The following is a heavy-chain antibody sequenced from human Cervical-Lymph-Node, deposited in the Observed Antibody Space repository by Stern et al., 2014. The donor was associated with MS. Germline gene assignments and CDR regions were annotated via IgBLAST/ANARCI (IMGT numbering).Heavy chain of an antibody. Sequence: QLQLQESGPGLVKPSATLSLTCTVSGGSISSYYWRWIRQPPGKGLEWIGYIYYSGSTNYNPSLKSRVTISVDTSKNQFSLKLSSVTAADTAVYYCARGATQAFDPWGQGTLVTVSS. V-gene: IGHV4-59*01. J-gene: IGHJ5*02. CDR3: ARGATQAFDP. CDR2: IYYSGST. CDR1: GGSISSYY.